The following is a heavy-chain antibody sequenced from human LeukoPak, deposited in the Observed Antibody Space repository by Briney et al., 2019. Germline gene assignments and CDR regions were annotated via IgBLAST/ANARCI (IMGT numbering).Heavy chain of an antibody. CDR2: VYYSGST. CDR3: ARESEHYYDSSGTFDY. CDR1: GGSLSSYY. D-gene: IGHD3-22*01. V-gene: IGHV4-59*01. J-gene: IGHJ4*02. Sequence: SETLSLTCTVSGGSLSSYYWSWIRQPPGEGLEWIGYVYYSGSTDYNPSLKSRVTISVDTSKNQFSLKLSSVTAADTAVYYCARESEHYYDSSGTFDYWGQGTLVTVSS.